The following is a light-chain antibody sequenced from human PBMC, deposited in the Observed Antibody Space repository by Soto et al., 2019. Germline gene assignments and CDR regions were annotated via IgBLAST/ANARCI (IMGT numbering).Light chain of an antibody. Sequence: QAVVTQPPSVSGAPGQRVTISCTGSSSNIGAGYDVHWYQQLPGTAPKLLIYGNSNRPSGVPDRFSGSKSGTSASLAITGLRAEDEADYYCQSYDSSLRGWVFGGGTKLT. CDR2: GNS. J-gene: IGLJ3*02. CDR3: QSYDSSLRGWV. CDR1: SSNIGAGYD. V-gene: IGLV1-40*01.